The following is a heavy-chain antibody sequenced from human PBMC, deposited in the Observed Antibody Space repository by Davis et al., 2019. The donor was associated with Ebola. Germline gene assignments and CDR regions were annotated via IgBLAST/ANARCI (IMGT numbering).Heavy chain of an antibody. Sequence: SVKVSCKASGGTFSSYAISWVRQAPGQGLEWMGGIIPIFGTANYAQKFQGRVTITADESTSTAYMELSSLRSEDTAVYYCAREVRGLRLGELSLYRADYYFDYWGQGTLVTVSS. D-gene: IGHD3-16*02. CDR2: IIPIFGTA. J-gene: IGHJ4*02. CDR1: GGTFSSYA. CDR3: AREVRGLRLGELSLYRADYYFDY. V-gene: IGHV1-69*13.